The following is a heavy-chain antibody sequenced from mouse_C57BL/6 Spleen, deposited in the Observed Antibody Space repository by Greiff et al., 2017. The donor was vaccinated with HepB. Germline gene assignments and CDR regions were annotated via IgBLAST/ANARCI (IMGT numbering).Heavy chain of an antibody. CDR3: AVYYDYDVRFAD. J-gene: IGHJ3*01. V-gene: IGHV5-16*01. CDR1: GFTFSDYY. CDR2: INYDGSST. D-gene: IGHD2-4*01. Sequence: EVKLMESEGGLVQPGSSMKLSCTASGFTFSDYYMAWVRQVPEKGLEWVANINYDGSSTYYLDSLKSRFIISRDNAKNILYLQMSSLKSEDTATYYCAVYYDYDVRFADWGQGTLVTVSA.